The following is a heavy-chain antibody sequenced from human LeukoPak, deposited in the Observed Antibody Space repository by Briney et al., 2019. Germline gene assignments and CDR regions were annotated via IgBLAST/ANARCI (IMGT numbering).Heavy chain of an antibody. CDR1: GFTFSSYW. J-gene: IGHJ4*02. Sequence: GGSLRLSCVASGFTFSSYWMSWVRQAPGKGLEWVANIKQDGSEKYYVDSVKGRFTISRDNAKNSLYLQMNSLRAEDTALYYCARDYYDSSGYVDYWGQGTLVTVSS. CDR2: IKQDGSEK. V-gene: IGHV3-7*03. D-gene: IGHD3-22*01. CDR3: ARDYYDSSGYVDY.